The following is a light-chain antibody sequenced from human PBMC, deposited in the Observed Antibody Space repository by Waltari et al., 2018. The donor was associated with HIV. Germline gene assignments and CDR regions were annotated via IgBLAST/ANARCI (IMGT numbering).Light chain of an antibody. CDR2: DVT. J-gene: IGLJ2*01. CDR1: SSDVGAYNY. V-gene: IGLV2-8*01. Sequence: QSALTQPPSASGSPGQSVTISCTGTSSDVGAYNYVSWFQQHPGKAPKLIIYDVTKRPSGVPVRFSGSKSGNTASLTVSGLQAEDEADYYCASHAGSKDVFGGGTRLTVL. CDR3: ASHAGSKDV.